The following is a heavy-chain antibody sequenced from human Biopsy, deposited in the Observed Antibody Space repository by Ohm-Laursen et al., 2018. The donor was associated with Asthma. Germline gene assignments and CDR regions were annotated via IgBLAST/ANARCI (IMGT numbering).Heavy chain of an antibody. CDR3: AGPYYDSSGYYYENLSFDY. V-gene: IGHV1-3*01. Sequence: GASVKVSCKASGYTFTSYAMHWVRQAPGQRLEWMGWINAGNGNTKYSQKFQGRVTITRDTSASTAYMELSSLRSEDTAVYYCAGPYYDSSGYYYENLSFDYWGQGTLVTVSS. D-gene: IGHD3-22*01. CDR2: INAGNGNT. CDR1: GYTFTSYA. J-gene: IGHJ4*02.